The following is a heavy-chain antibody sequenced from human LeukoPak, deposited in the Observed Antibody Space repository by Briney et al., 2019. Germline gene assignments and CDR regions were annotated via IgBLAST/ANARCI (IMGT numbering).Heavy chain of an antibody. J-gene: IGHJ4*02. CDR1: GGSFSGYY. CDR3: ARMYDFWSGYQPIPYYFDY. CDR2: INHSGST. V-gene: IGHV4-34*01. D-gene: IGHD3-3*01. Sequence: SETLSLTCAVYGGSFSGYYWSWIRQPPGKELEWIGEINHSGSTNYNPSLKSRVTISVDTSKNQFSLKLSSVTAADTAVYYCARMYDFWSGYQPIPYYFDYWGQGTLVTVSS.